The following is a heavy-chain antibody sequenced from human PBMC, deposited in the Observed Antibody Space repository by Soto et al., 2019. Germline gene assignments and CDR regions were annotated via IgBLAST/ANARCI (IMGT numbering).Heavy chain of an antibody. D-gene: IGHD1-1*01. CDR2: IFWDDDK. CDR3: AHRLFLRDLDVYNDAFDV. CDR1: GFSVSSSGEG. V-gene: IGHV2-5*02. Sequence: QITLKEAGPTLVKPTQTLTLTCTFSGFSVSSSGEGVAWIRQPPGKALEWLALIFWDDDKRYSPSLKSRLTITKDTSKNQVVLTMTNMDTVDTATYYCAHRLFLRDLDVYNDAFDVWGQGTVVTVSS. J-gene: IGHJ3*01.